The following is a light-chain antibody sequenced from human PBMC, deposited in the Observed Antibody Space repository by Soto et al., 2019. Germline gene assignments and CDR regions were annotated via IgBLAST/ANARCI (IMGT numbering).Light chain of an antibody. CDR1: QDIRNE. Sequence: AIQMTQSPASLSASVGDRVAITCRASQDIRNELGWYQQKPGKAPKLLIYGASNLQSGIPSGFSGSGSSTDFTLTISSLQPEDSATYYCLQDHSFPYTFGQGTKLEIK. V-gene: IGKV1-6*01. J-gene: IGKJ2*01. CDR2: GAS. CDR3: LQDHSFPYT.